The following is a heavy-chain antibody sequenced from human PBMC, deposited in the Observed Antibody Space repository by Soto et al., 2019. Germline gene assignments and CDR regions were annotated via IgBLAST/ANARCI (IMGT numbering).Heavy chain of an antibody. CDR3: AYCSGGSCYSVTFSHYGMDV. Sequence: PGGSLRLSCAASGFSFSNYGMQWVRQAPGKGLEWVAVTSYDGSNKYYADSVKGRFTISRDNSKNTLYLQMNSLRAEDTAVYYCAYCSGGSCYSVTFSHYGMDVWGQGTTVTVSS. CDR2: TSYDGSNK. V-gene: IGHV3-30*03. J-gene: IGHJ6*02. D-gene: IGHD2-15*01. CDR1: GFSFSNYG.